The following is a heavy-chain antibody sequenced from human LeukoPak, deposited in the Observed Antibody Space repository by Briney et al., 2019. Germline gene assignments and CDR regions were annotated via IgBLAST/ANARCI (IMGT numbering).Heavy chain of an antibody. CDR2: ISYIGST. CDR3: ARFEYGSAAFDI. D-gene: IGHD4-17*01. CDR1: GSSIGSHY. V-gene: IGHV4-59*11. Sequence: SETLSLTCTVSGSSIGSHYWSWIRQPPGEGLECIGYISYIGSTNYNPSLKSRVTISVDTSKNQFSLKLSSVTAADTAVYYCARFEYGSAAFDIWGQGTMVTVSS. J-gene: IGHJ3*02.